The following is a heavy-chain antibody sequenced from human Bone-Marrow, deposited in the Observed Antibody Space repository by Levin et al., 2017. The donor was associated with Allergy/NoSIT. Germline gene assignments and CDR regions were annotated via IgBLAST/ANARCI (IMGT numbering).Heavy chain of an antibody. V-gene: IGHV3-30*18. CDR2: ISNDGNNK. CDR1: GFTFSDYG. Sequence: GESLKISCAASGFTFSDYGFHWVRQAPGGGLEWVALISNDGNNKYYADSVRGRITLSRDNSKNTLSLEMHSLRGDDTAVYRCAKDRRRVNYYHTTFLVAGMDVWGQGTTVTVSS. J-gene: IGHJ6*02. CDR3: AKDRRRVNYYHTTFLVAGMDV. D-gene: IGHD2/OR15-2a*01.